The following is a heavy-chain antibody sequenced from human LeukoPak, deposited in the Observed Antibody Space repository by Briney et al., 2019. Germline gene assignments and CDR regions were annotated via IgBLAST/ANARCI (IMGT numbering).Heavy chain of an antibody. CDR1: GFTFSSYG. CDR3: AKNRWYGGNSMGP. J-gene: IGHJ5*02. V-gene: IGHV3-23*01. CDR2: ISGSGGST. D-gene: IGHD4-23*01. Sequence: GGSLRLSCAASGFTFSSYGMSWVRQAPGKGLEWVSAISGSGGSTYYADSVKGRFTISRDNSKNTLYLQMNSLRAQETAVYYCAKNRWYGGNSMGPWGQGTLVTVSS.